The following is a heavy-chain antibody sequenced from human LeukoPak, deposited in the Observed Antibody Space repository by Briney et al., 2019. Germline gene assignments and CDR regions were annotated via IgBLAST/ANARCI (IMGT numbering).Heavy chain of an antibody. CDR3: AKDSSGYYLSYYFDY. Sequence: GGSLRLSCAASGFTFSSYAMSWVRQAPREALEWVSAISGSGGSTYYADSVKGRFTISRDNSKNTLYLQMNSLRAEDTAVYYCAKDSSGYYLSYYFDYWGQGTLVTVSS. V-gene: IGHV3-23*01. D-gene: IGHD3-22*01. J-gene: IGHJ4*02. CDR1: GFTFSSYA. CDR2: ISGSGGST.